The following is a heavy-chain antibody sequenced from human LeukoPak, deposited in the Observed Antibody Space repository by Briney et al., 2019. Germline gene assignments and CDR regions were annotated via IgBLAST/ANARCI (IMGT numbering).Heavy chain of an antibody. Sequence: GGSLRLSCAASGFTFSSHGMHWVRQAPGKGLEWVAFIWYDGSNKYYTDSVKGRFTISRDNYKNTLYLQMNSLRAEDTAVYYCAGDRGTNYFDYWGQRALVTISS. J-gene: IGHJ4*02. V-gene: IGHV3-33*01. CDR3: AGDRGTNYFDY. D-gene: IGHD1-1*01. CDR2: IWYDGSNK. CDR1: GFTFSSHG.